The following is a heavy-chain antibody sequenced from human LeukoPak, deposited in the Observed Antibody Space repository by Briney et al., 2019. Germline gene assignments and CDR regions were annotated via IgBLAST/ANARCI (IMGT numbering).Heavy chain of an antibody. V-gene: IGHV1-18*01. CDR1: GYTFTSYG. J-gene: IGHJ4*02. CDR3: ARDAVPQQWLVRYFDY. D-gene: IGHD6-19*01. Sequence: ASVKVSCKASGYTFTSYGISWVRQAPGQGLEWMGWISAYNGNTNYAQKLQGRVTMTTDTSTSTAYMELRSLRSDDTAVYYCARDAVPQQWLVRYFDYWGQGTLVTVSS. CDR2: ISAYNGNT.